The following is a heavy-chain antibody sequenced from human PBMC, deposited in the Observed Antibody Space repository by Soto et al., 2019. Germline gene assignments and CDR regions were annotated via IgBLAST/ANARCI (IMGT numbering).Heavy chain of an antibody. D-gene: IGHD2-21*02. CDR2: IIPIFGTA. CDR1: GGTFSSYA. CDR3: ARRYRGGDCRAYYYYYYDMDV. Sequence: QVQLVQSGAEVKKPGSSVKVSCKASGGTFSSYAISWVRQAPGQGLEWMGGIIPIFGTANYAQKFQGRVTIPADESTSTAYMELSSLRSGDTRVYYCARRYRGGDCRAYYYYYYDMDVWGQGTTVTVSS. V-gene: IGHV1-69*01. J-gene: IGHJ6*02.